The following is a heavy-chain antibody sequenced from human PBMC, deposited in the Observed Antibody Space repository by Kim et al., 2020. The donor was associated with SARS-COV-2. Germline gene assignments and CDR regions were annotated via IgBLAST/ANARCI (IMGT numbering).Heavy chain of an antibody. V-gene: IGHV3-53*01. D-gene: IGHD1-1*01. CDR3: ARRKTQNWSHDY. J-gene: IGHJ4*02. Sequence: GGSLRLSCAASGFTVSDNYMSCVRQAPGEGLEWVSVLYRGGNTYYADSVKGRFTFSRANSKNTLYLQMNSPKTEDTAVYLCARRKTQNWSHDYWGQGTLVTVSS. CDR2: LYRGGNT. CDR1: GFTVSDNY.